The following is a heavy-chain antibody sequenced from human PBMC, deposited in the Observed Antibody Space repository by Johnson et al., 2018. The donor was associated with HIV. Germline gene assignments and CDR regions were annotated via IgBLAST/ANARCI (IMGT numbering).Heavy chain of an antibody. CDR3: AREWLYGFDI. V-gene: IGHV3-66*01. D-gene: IGHD5-24*01. CDR1: GFTVSNYY. CDR2: IYSGGST. J-gene: IGHJ3*02. Sequence: VQLVESGGGLVQPGGSLRLSCAASGFTVSNYYMTWVRQSPGKGLEWVSVIYSGGSTYYADSVKGRFTISRDTSKNTLYLQMNSLRAEDTAVYYCAREWLYGFDIWGQGTMVTVFS.